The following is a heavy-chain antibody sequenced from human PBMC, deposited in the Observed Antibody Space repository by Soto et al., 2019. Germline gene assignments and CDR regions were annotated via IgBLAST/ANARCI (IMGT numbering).Heavy chain of an antibody. Sequence: EVQLVESGGGLVKPGGSLRLSCVASGFTFRTYTMNWVRQAPGKGLEWVSGIRGFSPYTFYAESVKGRFTISRDNAKNSLYLQMNSQGVEDTAVYYCARDRGYDAHDYYYNAMDVWGQGTTVTVAS. CDR1: GFTFRTYT. V-gene: IGHV3-21*01. CDR3: ARDRGYDAHDYYYNAMDV. J-gene: IGHJ6*02. D-gene: IGHD2-15*01. CDR2: IRGFSPYT.